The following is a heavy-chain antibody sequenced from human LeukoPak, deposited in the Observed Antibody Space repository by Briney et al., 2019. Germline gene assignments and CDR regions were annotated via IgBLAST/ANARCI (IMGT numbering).Heavy chain of an antibody. CDR3: ASTWGYDSSGYYPYFDY. V-gene: IGHV4-4*02. Sequence: SETLFLTCAVSGGSISSSNWWSWVRQPPGKGLEWIGEIYHSGSTNYNPSLKSRVTISVDKSKNQFSLKLSSVTAADTAVYYCASTWGYDSSGYYPYFDYWGQGTLVTVSS. D-gene: IGHD3-22*01. J-gene: IGHJ4*02. CDR2: IYHSGST. CDR1: GGSISSSNW.